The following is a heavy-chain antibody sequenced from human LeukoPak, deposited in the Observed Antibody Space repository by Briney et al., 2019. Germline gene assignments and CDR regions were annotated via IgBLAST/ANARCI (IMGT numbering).Heavy chain of an antibody. CDR2: IKQDGSEK. D-gene: IGHD2-8*01. CDR1: GFTFSSYW. V-gene: IGHV3-7*01. Sequence: GGSLRLSCAASGFTFSSYWMSWVRQAPGKGLEWVANIKQDGSEKYYVDSVKGRFTISRDNAKNSLYLQMNSLRAEDTAVYYCARVSTTGMLEDAFDVWGQGTMVTVSS. CDR3: ARVSTTGMLEDAFDV. J-gene: IGHJ3*01.